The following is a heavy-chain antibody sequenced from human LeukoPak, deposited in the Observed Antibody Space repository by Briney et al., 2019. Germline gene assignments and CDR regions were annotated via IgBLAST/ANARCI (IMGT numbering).Heavy chain of an antibody. CDR3: ARDAAGFNSSWEFDY. V-gene: IGHV4-59*01. CDR1: GGSISSNY. J-gene: IGHJ4*02. Sequence: SETLSLTCTVSGGSISSNYWSWIRQPPGKGLEWIGYIHYSGATNYNPSLKSRVTISADTSKNQFSLKLSSVTAADTAMYYCARDAAGFNSSWEFDYWGQGTLVIVPP. CDR2: IHYSGAT. D-gene: IGHD6-13*01.